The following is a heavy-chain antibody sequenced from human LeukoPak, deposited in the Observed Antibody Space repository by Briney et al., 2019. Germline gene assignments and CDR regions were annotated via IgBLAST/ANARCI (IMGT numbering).Heavy chain of an antibody. CDR3: ARDGSGLYLYYYMDV. CDR1: GFTFTDYS. Sequence: GGSLRLSCAASGFTFTDYSMTWVRQAPGKGLEWVSSISTVSTYKFYSDSVKGRFTISRDNAKNILYLQMSSLSAEDTAVYYCARDGSGLYLYYYMDVWGGGTPVTVSS. D-gene: IGHD3-3*01. CDR2: ISTVSTYK. J-gene: IGHJ6*03. V-gene: IGHV3-21*01.